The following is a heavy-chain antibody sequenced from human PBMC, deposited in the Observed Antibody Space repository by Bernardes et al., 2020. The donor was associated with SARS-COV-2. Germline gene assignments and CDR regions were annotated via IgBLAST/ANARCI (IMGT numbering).Heavy chain of an antibody. V-gene: IGHV3-23*01. Sequence: GGSLRLSCAASGFTFSSYAMSWVRQAPGKGLEWVSVFSGSGGSTYFADSVKGRFTISRDNSKNTFYMQMNSLRAEDADVYYCARHASAFDIWGQGTMVTVYS. CDR2: FSGSGGST. CDR1: GFTFSSYA. CDR3: ARHASAFDI. D-gene: IGHD2-2*01. J-gene: IGHJ3*02.